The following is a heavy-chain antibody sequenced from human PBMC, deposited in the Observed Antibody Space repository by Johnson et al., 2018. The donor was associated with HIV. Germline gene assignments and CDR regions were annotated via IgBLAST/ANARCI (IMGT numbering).Heavy chain of an antibody. J-gene: IGHJ3*02. CDR2: IKSKTDGGTT. D-gene: IGHD6-25*01. V-gene: IGHV3-15*01. CDR3: ATVRMSSAYAFDI. Sequence: VQLVESGGGLVQPGGSLKFSCAASGFTFSGSAMNWVRQASGKGLEWVGRIKSKTDGGTTDYAAPVKGRFTISRDDSKNTLYLQMNSLKTEDTAVYYCATVRMSSAYAFDIWGQGTTVTVSS. CDR1: GFTFSGSA.